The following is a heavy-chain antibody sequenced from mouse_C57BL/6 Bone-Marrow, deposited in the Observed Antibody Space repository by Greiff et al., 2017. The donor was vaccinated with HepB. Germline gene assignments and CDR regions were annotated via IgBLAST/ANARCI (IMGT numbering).Heavy chain of an antibody. Sequence: VKVVESGPGLVAPSQSLSITCTVSGFSLTSYAISWVRQPPGKGLEWLGVIWTGGGTNYNSALKSRLSISKDNSKSQVFLKMNSLQTDDTARYYCARNRLRRGYYYAMDYWGQGTSVTVSS. D-gene: IGHD2-4*01. CDR3: ARNRLRRGYYYAMDY. J-gene: IGHJ4*01. V-gene: IGHV2-9-1*01. CDR1: GFSLTSYA. CDR2: IWTGGGT.